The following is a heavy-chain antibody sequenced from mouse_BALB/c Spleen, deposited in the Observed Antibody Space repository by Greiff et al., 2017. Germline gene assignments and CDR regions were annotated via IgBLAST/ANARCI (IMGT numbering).Heavy chain of an antibody. CDR1: GFNIKDTY. CDR3: ANDYDGDYAMDY. Sequence: VQLQQSGAELVKPGASVKLSCTASGFNIKDTYMHWVKQRPEQGLEWIGRIDPANGNTKYDPKFQGKATITADTSSNTAYLQLSSLTSEDTAVYYCANDYDGDYAMDYWGQGTSVTVSS. J-gene: IGHJ4*01. CDR2: IDPANGNT. V-gene: IGHV14-3*02. D-gene: IGHD2-4*01.